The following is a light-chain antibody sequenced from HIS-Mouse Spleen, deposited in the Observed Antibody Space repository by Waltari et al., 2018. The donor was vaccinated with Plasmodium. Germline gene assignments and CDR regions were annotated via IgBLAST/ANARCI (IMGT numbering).Light chain of an antibody. CDR3: QSADSSGTPNWV. Sequence: SYELTQPPSVSVSPGQTARTTCYGDALPTQSAYWYQQKPGQAPVLVIYKDSERPSGIPERFSGSSSGTTVTLTISGVQAEDEADYYCQSADSSGTPNWVFGGGTKLTVL. V-gene: IGLV3-25*03. J-gene: IGLJ3*02. CDR2: KDS. CDR1: ALPTQS.